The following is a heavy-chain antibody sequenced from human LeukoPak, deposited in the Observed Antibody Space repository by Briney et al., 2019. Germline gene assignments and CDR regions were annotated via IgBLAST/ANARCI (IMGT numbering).Heavy chain of an antibody. CDR3: AHSKQGGYSGYDFDY. CDR2: IYWNDDK. J-gene: IGHJ4*02. V-gene: IGHV2-5*01. Sequence: SGPTLVHPTPTLTLTFTFSGFSLSTSGVGVGWIRQPPGKALEWLALIYWNDDKRYSPSLKSRLTITKDTSKNQVVLTMTNMDPVDTATYYCAHSKQGGYSGYDFDYWGQGTLVTVSS. CDR1: GFSLSTSGVG. D-gene: IGHD5-12*01.